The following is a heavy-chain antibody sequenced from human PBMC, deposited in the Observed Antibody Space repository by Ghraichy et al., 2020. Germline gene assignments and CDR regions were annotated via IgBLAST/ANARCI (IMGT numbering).Heavy chain of an antibody. D-gene: IGHD3-3*01. CDR3: ARAKQPFRFLEWSIGDAFDI. Sequence: SETLSLTCTVSGDSISSGRYYWSWIRQPAGKRLEWIGRIHSSGTTSDNPSLKSRVAMSVDTSKNQFSLRLKSLTAADTAVYYCARAKQPFRFLEWSIGDAFDIWGQGTMVTVSS. CDR2: IHSSGTT. J-gene: IGHJ3*02. V-gene: IGHV4-61*02. CDR1: GDSISSGRYY.